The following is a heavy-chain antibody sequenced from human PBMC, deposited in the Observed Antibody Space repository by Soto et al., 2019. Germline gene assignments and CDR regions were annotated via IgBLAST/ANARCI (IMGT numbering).Heavy chain of an antibody. CDR3: ARDLNRVLYVY. CDR2: VSHDGSTT. CDR1: GCTFSNYV. J-gene: IGHJ4*02. V-gene: IGHV3-74*01. Sequence: GGTLRLSWAASGCTFSNYVMHWVRQAPGKGLVWVSRVSHDGSTTSYADSGKGRFTISRDNSKNTLYLQMNSLRDEDTAVYYCARDLNRVLYVYWCPGTPLTV. D-gene: IGHD3-3*01.